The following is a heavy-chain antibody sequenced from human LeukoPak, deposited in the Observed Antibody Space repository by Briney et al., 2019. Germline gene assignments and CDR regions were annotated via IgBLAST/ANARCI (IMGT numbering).Heavy chain of an antibody. V-gene: IGHV4-59*01. CDR2: IYYSGST. Sequence: SETLSLTCTVSGGSISSYYWSWIRQPPGKGLEWVGYIYYSGSTNYNPSLKSRVTISVDTSKNQFSLKLSSVTAADTAVYYCARGPSIAAAGTFDYWGQGTLVTVSS. CDR1: GGSISSYY. J-gene: IGHJ4*02. D-gene: IGHD6-13*01. CDR3: ARGPSIAAAGTFDY.